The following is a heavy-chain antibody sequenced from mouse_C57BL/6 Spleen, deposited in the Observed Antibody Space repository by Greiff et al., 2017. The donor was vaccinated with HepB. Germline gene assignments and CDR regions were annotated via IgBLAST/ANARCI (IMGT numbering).Heavy chain of an antibody. CDR1: GFTFSSYT. V-gene: IGHV5-9*01. CDR2: ISGGGGNT. Sequence: EVMLVESGGGLVKPGGSLKLSCAASGFTFSSYTMSWVRQTPEKRLEWVATISGGGGNTYYPDSVKGRFTISRDNAKNTLYLQMSSLRSEDTALYYCASGYYEAMDYGGQGTSVTVSS. D-gene: IGHD2-3*01. J-gene: IGHJ4*01. CDR3: ASGYYEAMDY.